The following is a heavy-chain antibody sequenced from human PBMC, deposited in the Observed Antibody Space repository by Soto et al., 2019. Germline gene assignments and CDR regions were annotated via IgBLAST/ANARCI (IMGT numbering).Heavy chain of an antibody. J-gene: IGHJ2*01. CDR2: INHSGST. D-gene: IGHD3-3*01. Sequence: SETLSLTCAVYGGSFSGYYWSWIRQPPGKGLEWIGEINHSGSTNYNPSLKSRVTISVDTSKNQFSLKLSSVTAADTAVYYCARGFGSGYYIGYWYFDFWGRGTLVTVSS. CDR3: ARGFGSGYYIGYWYFDF. V-gene: IGHV4-34*01. CDR1: GGSFSGYY.